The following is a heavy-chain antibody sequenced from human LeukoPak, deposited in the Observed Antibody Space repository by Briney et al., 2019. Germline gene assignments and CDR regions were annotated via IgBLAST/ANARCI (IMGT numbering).Heavy chain of an antibody. D-gene: IGHD2-21*01. CDR2: MNPNSGNT. CDR1: GYTFTGYY. V-gene: IGHV1-8*02. Sequence: GASVKVSCKASGYTFTGYYMHWVRQATGQGLAWMGWMNPNSGNTGYAQKFQGRVTMTRNTSISTAYMELSSLRSEDTAVYYCARARVVRGYSFDPWGQGTLVTVSS. J-gene: IGHJ5*02. CDR3: ARARVVRGYSFDP.